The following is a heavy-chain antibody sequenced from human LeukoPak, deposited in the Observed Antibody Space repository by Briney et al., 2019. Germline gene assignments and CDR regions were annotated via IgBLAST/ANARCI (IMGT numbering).Heavy chain of an antibody. CDR1: GLTFSSYS. Sequence: PGGSLRLSCAASGLTFSSYSMNWVRQAPGKGLEWVSYVSSSSSTIYYADPVKGRFTIFRDNAKNSPYLQMNSLRAEDTAVYYCARDAGNSGYDFVGYWGQGTLVTVSS. J-gene: IGHJ4*02. CDR2: VSSSSSTI. D-gene: IGHD5-12*01. CDR3: ARDAGNSGYDFVGY. V-gene: IGHV3-48*01.